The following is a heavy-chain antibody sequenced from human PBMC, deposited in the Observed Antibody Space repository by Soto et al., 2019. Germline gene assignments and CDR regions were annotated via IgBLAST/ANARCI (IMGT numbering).Heavy chain of an antibody. V-gene: IGHV3-23*01. CDR1: GFGFDSYA. CDR2: IGSSGGAI. CDR3: AKELWFGESSHYFGY. Sequence: PGGSLRLSCVGSGFGFDSYAMSWVRQAPGKGLEWVSGIGSSGGAIVYADSVRGRFTISRDNSRNALYLHMNSLRAGDTAVYYCAKELWFGESSHYFGYWGQGTLVTVSS. J-gene: IGHJ4*02. D-gene: IGHD3-10*01.